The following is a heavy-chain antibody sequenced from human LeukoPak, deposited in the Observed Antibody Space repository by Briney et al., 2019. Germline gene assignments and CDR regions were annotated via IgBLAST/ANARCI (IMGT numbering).Heavy chain of an antibody. Sequence: SETLSLTCSVSGGSISTYYWGWIRQPAGKGLEWIGRIYTSGSTNYNPSLESRVTMSVDTSKNQFSLKLSSVTAADTAVYYCARHRDSSGWYGGGAFDIWGQGTMVTVSS. CDR1: GGSISTYY. CDR2: IYTSGST. V-gene: IGHV4-4*07. D-gene: IGHD6-19*01. CDR3: ARHRDSSGWYGGGAFDI. J-gene: IGHJ3*02.